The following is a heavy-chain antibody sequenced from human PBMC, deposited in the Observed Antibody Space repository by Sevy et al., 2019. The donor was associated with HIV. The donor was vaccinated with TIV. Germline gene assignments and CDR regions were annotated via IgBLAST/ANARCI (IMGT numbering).Heavy chain of an antibody. V-gene: IGHV1-18*01. Sequence: ASVKVSCKASGYTFTSYGISWLRQAPGQGPEWMGWISVYNVNTNYAQKLQGRVSMTTDTSTSTAYMELRNLRSDDTAVYYCAGDDCSRTSCHGSLLYWGQGTLVTVSS. J-gene: IGHJ4*02. CDR1: GYTFTSYG. D-gene: IGHD2-2*01. CDR2: ISVYNVNT. CDR3: AGDDCSRTSCHGSLLY.